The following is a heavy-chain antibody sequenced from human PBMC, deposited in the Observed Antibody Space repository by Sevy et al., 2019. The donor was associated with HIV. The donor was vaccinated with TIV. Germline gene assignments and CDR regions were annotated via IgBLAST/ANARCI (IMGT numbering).Heavy chain of an antibody. CDR2: IYHSGST. J-gene: IGHJ6*02. CDR1: GYSISSGYY. V-gene: IGHV4-38-2*02. Sequence: SETLSLTCAVSGYSISSGYYWDWIRQPPGKGLEWIGSIYHSGSTYYNPSLKSRVTISVDTSKNQFSLRLSSVTAADTAVYYCAREVMVRGVRAERYYYYGMDVWGQGTTVTVSS. D-gene: IGHD3-10*01. CDR3: AREVMVRGVRAERYYYYGMDV.